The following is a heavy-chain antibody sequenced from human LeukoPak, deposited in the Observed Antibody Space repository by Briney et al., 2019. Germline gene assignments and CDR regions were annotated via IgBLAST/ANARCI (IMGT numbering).Heavy chain of an antibody. J-gene: IGHJ5*02. V-gene: IGHV2-5*02. CDR1: GFSLSTSVVG. Sequence: SGPTLVNPTQTLTLTCTFSGFSLSTSVVGVGWIRQPPGKALEWLAVIYWDDDNRYSPSLRNRLTITKDTSKNQVVLKMTNMDAVDTATYYGAHRRYTAGYNWFDPWGQGTLVTVSS. CDR3: AHRRYTAGYNWFDP. CDR2: IYWDDDN. D-gene: IGHD5-18*01.